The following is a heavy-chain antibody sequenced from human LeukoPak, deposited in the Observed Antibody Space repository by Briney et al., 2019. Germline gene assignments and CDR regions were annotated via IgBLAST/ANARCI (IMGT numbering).Heavy chain of an antibody. Sequence: SETLSLTCTVSGGSISSSTYYWGWIRQPPGQGLEWIVSVYYNGSTYYNPSLKSRVTISVDTSKNHTSKYQFSLKLSSVTAADTAVFYCAGISPITIFGVVIRHFDYWGQGILVTVSS. J-gene: IGHJ4*02. CDR3: AGISPITIFGVVIRHFDY. V-gene: IGHV4-39*07. CDR2: VYYNGST. CDR1: GGSISSSTYY. D-gene: IGHD3-3*01.